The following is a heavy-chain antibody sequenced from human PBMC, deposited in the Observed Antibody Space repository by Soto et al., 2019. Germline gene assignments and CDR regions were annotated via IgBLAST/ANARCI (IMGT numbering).Heavy chain of an antibody. CDR3: VKTYAAATRYYFDY. J-gene: IGHJ4*02. CDR1: GFTFSIYA. V-gene: IGHV3-64D*06. D-gene: IGHD2-15*01. CDR2: ISSNGGST. Sequence: GXLGLSCSASGFTFSIYAMHWVRQAPGNGLEYVSAISSNGGSTYYADSVKGRFTISRDNSKNTLYLQMSSLRAEDTAVYYCVKTYAAATRYYFDYWGQGTLVTVSS.